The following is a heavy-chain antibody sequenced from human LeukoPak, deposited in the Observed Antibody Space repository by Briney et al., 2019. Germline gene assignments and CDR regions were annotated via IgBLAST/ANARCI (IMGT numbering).Heavy chain of an antibody. Sequence: GGSLRLSCAASRFAFSNYVMNWVRQPPGKGLEWVSSITGSGGATYYADSMKGRFTISRDNSKNTLYLQMNSLRAEDTAVYYCAKGRTIYDYWGQGTLVTVSS. CDR2: ITGSGGAT. CDR1: RFAFSNYV. J-gene: IGHJ4*02. V-gene: IGHV3-23*01. D-gene: IGHD4/OR15-4a*01. CDR3: AKGRTIYDY.